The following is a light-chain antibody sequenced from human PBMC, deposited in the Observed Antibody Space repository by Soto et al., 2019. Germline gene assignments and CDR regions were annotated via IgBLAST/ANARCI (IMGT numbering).Light chain of an antibody. V-gene: IGLV2-23*02. CDR1: HSDVGRYKL. CDR2: EVS. CDR3: CSYAGSTTQTYV. J-gene: IGLJ1*01. Sequence: QSALTQPASVSGSPGQSITISCTGTHSDVGRYKLVSWYQQHPGKAPKVIIYEVSERPSGVSDRFSGSKSGNTASLMISGLQAEDEADYYCCSYAGSTTQTYVFGSGTKLTVL.